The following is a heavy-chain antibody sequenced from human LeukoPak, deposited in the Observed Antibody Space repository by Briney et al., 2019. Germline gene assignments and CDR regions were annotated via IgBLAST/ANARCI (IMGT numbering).Heavy chain of an antibody. V-gene: IGHV3-7*01. CDR3: ARLSAMVRGPEDIFYFEY. J-gene: IGHJ4*02. D-gene: IGHD3-10*01. CDR1: GFTFSSYW. CDR2: IRQDGSEK. Sequence: PGGSLRLSCAASGFTFSSYWMSWVRQAPGKGLEWVANIRQDGSEKYYVDSVKGRFTISRDIAKQSVFLQMNSLRDEDTAVYFCARLSAMVRGPEDIFYFEYWGLGTLVTVSS.